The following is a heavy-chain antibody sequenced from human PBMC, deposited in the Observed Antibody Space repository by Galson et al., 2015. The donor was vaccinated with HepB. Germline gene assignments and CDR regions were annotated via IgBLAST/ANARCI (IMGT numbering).Heavy chain of an antibody. D-gene: IGHD6-13*01. V-gene: IGHV1-46*01. CDR3: ARDRYWFSSTWPPEDYYSGLDV. J-gene: IGHJ6*02. CDR2: INPIDDTT. Sequence: SCKASGYTFTSYLIHWVRQAPGQGLQWMGIINPIDDTTTYAQKFQGRVTMTRDTSTSTVYLELSSLKSEDTAVYYCARDRYWFSSTWPPEDYYSGLDVWGQGTTVTVSS. CDR1: GYTFTSYL.